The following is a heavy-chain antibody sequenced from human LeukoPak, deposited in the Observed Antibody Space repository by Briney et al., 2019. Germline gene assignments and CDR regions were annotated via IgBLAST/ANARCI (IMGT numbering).Heavy chain of an antibody. J-gene: IGHJ4*02. CDR1: GFTFSSYG. CDR2: ISYDGSNK. V-gene: IGHV3-30*18. D-gene: IGHD6-19*01. CDR3: AKVAVAGPTYYFDY. Sequence: PGGSLRLSCAASGFTFSSYGMHWVRQAPGKGLEWVAVISYDGSNKYYADSVKGRFTISRDNSKNTLYLQMNSLRAEDTAVYYCAKVAVAGPTYYFDYWGQGTLVTVSS.